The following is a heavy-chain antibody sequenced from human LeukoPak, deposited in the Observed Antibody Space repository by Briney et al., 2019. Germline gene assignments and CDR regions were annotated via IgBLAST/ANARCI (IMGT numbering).Heavy chain of an antibody. CDR3: ARLDIVVVPAATFDP. D-gene: IGHD2-2*03. Sequence: GGSLRLSCAASGFSFRIFGMHWIRQAPGKGLEWVAVISYDGSNKFYADSVKGRFTISRDNAKNSLYLQMNSLRAEDTAVYYCARLDIVVVPAATFDPWGQGTLVTVSS. CDR1: GFSFRIFG. V-gene: IGHV3-30*03. CDR2: ISYDGSNK. J-gene: IGHJ5*02.